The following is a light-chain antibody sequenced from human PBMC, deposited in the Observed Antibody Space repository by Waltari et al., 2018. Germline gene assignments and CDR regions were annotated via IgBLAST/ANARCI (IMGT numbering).Light chain of an antibody. J-gene: IGKJ4*01. Sequence: EIVMTQSPATLSVSPGERATLACRASQSVSSNLAWYQQKPGQAPRILIYDSSNRATGIPDRFSGSGSGTDFTLTISGLEPEDFAVYHCHQYGSSPHTFGGGTKVEIE. V-gene: IGKV3-20*01. CDR1: QSVSSN. CDR3: HQYGSSPHT. CDR2: DSS.